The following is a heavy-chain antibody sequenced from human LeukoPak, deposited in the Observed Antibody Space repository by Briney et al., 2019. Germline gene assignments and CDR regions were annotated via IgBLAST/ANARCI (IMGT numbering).Heavy chain of an antibody. CDR3: ARGGTNVDTAMVKNFDY. D-gene: IGHD5-18*01. J-gene: IGHJ4*02. CDR1: GGSFSGYY. Sequence: PSETLSLTCAVYGGSFSGYYWSRIRQPPGKGLEWIGEINHSGSTNYNPSLKSRVTTSVDTSKNQFSLKLSSVTAADTAVYYCARGGTNVDTAMVKNFDYWGQGTLVTVSS. CDR2: INHSGST. V-gene: IGHV4-34*01.